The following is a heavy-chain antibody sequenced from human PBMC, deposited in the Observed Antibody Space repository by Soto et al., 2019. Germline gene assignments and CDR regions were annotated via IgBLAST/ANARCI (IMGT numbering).Heavy chain of an antibody. Sequence: EVQLVESGGGLVQPGRSLRLSCAASGFTFDDYAMHWVRQAPGKGLEWVSGISWNSGSIGYADSVKGRFTISRDNAKNSLYLQMNSLRAEDTALYYCAKARYSSGYYYDGYYFDYWGQGTLVTVSS. CDR2: ISWNSGSI. D-gene: IGHD3-22*01. V-gene: IGHV3-9*01. J-gene: IGHJ4*02. CDR1: GFTFDDYA. CDR3: AKARYSSGYYYDGYYFDY.